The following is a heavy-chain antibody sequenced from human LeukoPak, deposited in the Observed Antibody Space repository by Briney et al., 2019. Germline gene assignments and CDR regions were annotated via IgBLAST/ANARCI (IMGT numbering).Heavy chain of an antibody. CDR3: ARADCSSSRCSRREYYYYFMDV. D-gene: IGHD2-2*01. V-gene: IGHV1-2*02. J-gene: IGHJ6*03. CDR2: INPNSGGT. Sequence: ASVKVSCKASGYTFTGYYMHWVRQAPGQGLEWMGWINPNSGGTNYAQKFQGRVTMTRDTSISTAYMELSRLRSDDTAVYCCARADCSSSRCSRREYYYYFMDVWGKGTTVTVSS. CDR1: GYTFTGYY.